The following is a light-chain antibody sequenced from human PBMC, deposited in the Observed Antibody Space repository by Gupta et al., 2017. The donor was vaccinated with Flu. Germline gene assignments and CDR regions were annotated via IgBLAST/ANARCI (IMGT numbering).Light chain of an antibody. CDR3: NSYRASNF. V-gene: IGLV2-11*01. Sequence: QSALTQPRSVSGSPGQSVAISCTGTSSDVGAYDYVSWYQQHPGQAPKLIIYDSSKRPSGVPDRFAGSKSGNTASLTISGLQPEDAADYHCNSYRASNFIGGGPRLTVL. CDR1: SSDVGAYDY. J-gene: IGLJ2*01. CDR2: DSS.